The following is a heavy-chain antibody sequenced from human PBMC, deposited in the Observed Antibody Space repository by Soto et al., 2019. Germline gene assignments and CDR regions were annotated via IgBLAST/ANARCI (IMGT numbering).Heavy chain of an antibody. CDR3: ARGTTIFYDY. Sequence: SETLSLTCAVSGGSISSGGYSWSWIRQPPGKGLEWIGYIYHSGSAYYNPSLKSRVTISVDRSKNQFSLKLSSVTAADTAVYYCARGTTIFYDYWGQGTLVTVSS. CDR2: IYHSGSA. J-gene: IGHJ4*02. CDR1: GGSISSGGYS. D-gene: IGHD1-1*01. V-gene: IGHV4-30-2*01.